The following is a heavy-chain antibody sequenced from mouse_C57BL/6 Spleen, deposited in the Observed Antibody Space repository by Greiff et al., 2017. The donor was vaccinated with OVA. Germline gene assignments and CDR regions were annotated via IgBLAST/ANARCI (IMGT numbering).Heavy chain of an antibody. D-gene: IGHD4-1*01. V-gene: IGHV1-52*01. CDR1: GYTFTSYW. CDR3: ARGGAGTGGYYFDY. Sequence: QVHVKQPGAELVRPGSSVKLSCKASGYTFTSYWMHWVKQRPIQGLEWIGNIDPSDSETHYNQKFKDKATLTVDKSSSTAYMQLSSLTSEDSAVYDCARGGAGTGGYYFDYWGQGTTLTVSS. J-gene: IGHJ2*01. CDR2: IDPSDSET.